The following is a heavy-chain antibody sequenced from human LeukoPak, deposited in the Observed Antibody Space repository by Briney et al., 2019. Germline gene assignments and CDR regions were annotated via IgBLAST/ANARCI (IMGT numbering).Heavy chain of an antibody. CDR3: ARGWRADYGDHRFDY. J-gene: IGHJ4*02. CDR2: ISGSGGST. V-gene: IGHV3-23*01. CDR1: GFTFSSYA. Sequence: PGGSLRLSCAASGFTFSSYAMSWVRQAPGKGLEWVSAISGSGGSTYYADSVKGRFTISRDNSKNTLYLQMNSLRAEDTAVYYCARGWRADYGDHRFDYWGQGTLVTVSS. D-gene: IGHD4-17*01.